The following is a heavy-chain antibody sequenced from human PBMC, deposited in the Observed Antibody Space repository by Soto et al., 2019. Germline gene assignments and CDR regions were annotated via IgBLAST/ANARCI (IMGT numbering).Heavy chain of an antibody. CDR3: ARRYGGNFDY. Sequence: QVQLQESGPGLAKPSETLSLTCTVSGGSISSYYWSWIRQPPGKGLEWIGYIYYSGSTNYNPSLKSRVNILVDTSKNQFSLTLSSVTAADTAVYYCARRYGGNFDYWGQGTLVTVSS. D-gene: IGHD3-16*01. V-gene: IGHV4-59*01. CDR2: IYYSGST. J-gene: IGHJ4*02. CDR1: GGSISSYY.